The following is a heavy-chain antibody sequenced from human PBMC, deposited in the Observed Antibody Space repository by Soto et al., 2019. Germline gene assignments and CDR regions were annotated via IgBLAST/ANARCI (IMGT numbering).Heavy chain of an antibody. V-gene: IGHV1-8*01. D-gene: IGHD3-3*01. Sequence: QVQLVQSGAEVKKPGASVKVSCKASGYTFTSYDINWVRQATGQGLEWMGWMNPNSGNTGYAQKFQGRVTMTRNTAISRAYMELSSLRSEDTAVYYCARVLSWASYYDFWSGYYNYYYCGMDVWGQGTTVTVSS. J-gene: IGHJ6*02. CDR2: MNPNSGNT. CDR3: ARVLSWASYYDFWSGYYNYYYCGMDV. CDR1: GYTFTSYD.